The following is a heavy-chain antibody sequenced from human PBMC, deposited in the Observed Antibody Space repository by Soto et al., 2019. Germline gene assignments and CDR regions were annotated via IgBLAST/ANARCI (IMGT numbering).Heavy chain of an antibody. CDR1: GYTFTSYG. V-gene: IGHV1-8*01. J-gene: IGHJ4*02. CDR3: ARSQTTVTSYDY. D-gene: IGHD4-17*01. CDR2: MNPNSGNT. Sequence: GASVKVSCKASGYTFTSYGINWVRQATGQGLEWMGWMNPNSGNTGYAQKFQGRVTMTRNTSISTAYMELSSLRSDDTAVYYCARSQTTVTSYDYWGQGTLVTVSS.